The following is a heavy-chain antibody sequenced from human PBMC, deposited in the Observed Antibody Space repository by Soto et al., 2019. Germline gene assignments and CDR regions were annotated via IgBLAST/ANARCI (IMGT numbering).Heavy chain of an antibody. CDR3: AKGAVAPAATGYYYGMDV. CDR1: GFTFSSYA. CDR2: ISGSGGST. V-gene: IGHV3-23*01. Sequence: GGSLRLSCAASGFTFSSYAMSWVCQAPGKGLEWVSAISGSGGSTYYADSVKGRFTISRDNSKNTLYLQMNSLRAEDTAVYYCAKGAVAPAATGYYYGMDVWGQGTTVTVSS. J-gene: IGHJ6*02. D-gene: IGHD2-2*01.